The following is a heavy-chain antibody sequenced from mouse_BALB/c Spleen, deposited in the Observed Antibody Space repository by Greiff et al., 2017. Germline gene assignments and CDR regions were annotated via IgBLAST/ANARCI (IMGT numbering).Heavy chain of an antibody. CDR2: ISSGGST. CDR3: ARGGGYYDFDY. D-gene: IGHD2-3*01. CDR1: GFTFSSYA. Sequence: EVQGVESGGGLVKPGGSLKLSCAASGFTFSSYAMSWVRQTPEKRLEWVASISSGGSTYYPDSVKGRFTISRDNARNILYLQMSSLRSEDTAMYYCARGGGYYDFDYWGQGTTLTVSS. J-gene: IGHJ2*01. V-gene: IGHV5-6-5*01.